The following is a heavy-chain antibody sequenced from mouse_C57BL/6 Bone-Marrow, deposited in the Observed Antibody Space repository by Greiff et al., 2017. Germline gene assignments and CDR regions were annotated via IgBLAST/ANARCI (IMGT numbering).Heavy chain of an antibody. J-gene: IGHJ3*01. CDR1: GFTFSSYG. D-gene: IGHD4-1*01. V-gene: IGHV5-6*01. Sequence: EVQRVESGGDLVKPGGSLKLSCAASGFTFSSYGMSWVRQTPDKRLEWVATISSGGSYTYYPDSVKGRFTISRDNAKNTLYQQMSRLKSEDTAMYYCARHGTGTAWFAYWGQGTLVTVSA. CDR2: ISSGGSYT. CDR3: ARHGTGTAWFAY.